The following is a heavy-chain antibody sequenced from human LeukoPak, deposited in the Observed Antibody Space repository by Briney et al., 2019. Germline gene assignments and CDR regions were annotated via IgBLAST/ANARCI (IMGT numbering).Heavy chain of an antibody. Sequence: PGGSLRLSCAASGFSFDDYAMNWVRQAPGKGLEWVSYISSSSPMYYADSVKGRFTISRDNAKNSLYLQMNSLRAEDTAVYYCARQWLALDYWGQGTLVTVSS. CDR3: ARQWLALDY. V-gene: IGHV3-69-1*01. J-gene: IGHJ4*02. CDR1: GFSFDDYA. CDR2: ISSSSPM. D-gene: IGHD6-19*01.